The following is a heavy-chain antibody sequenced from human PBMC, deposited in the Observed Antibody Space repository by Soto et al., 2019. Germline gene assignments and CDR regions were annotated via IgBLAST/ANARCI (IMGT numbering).Heavy chain of an antibody. CDR3: ARDKITGLFDY. J-gene: IGHJ4*02. CDR1: GGSFSGYS. V-gene: IGHV4-34*01. CDR2: INHTGSS. D-gene: IGHD2-8*02. Sequence: QVQLQQWGAGLLKPSETLSLTCAVYGGSFSGYSWTWIRQPPGTGLEWIGEINHTGSSNHNPSLKRRVTISVCTSTNQCCLKLTSVTAADTAVYYCARDKITGLFDYWGQVTLVTVSS.